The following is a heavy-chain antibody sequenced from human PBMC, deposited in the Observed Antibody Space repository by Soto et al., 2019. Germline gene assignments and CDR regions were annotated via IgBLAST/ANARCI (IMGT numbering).Heavy chain of an antibody. CDR3: AKGPNDYSSYWEYYFDY. CDR2: ISYDGSNK. Sequence: GGSLRLSCAASGFTFSSYGMHWVRQAPGKGLEWVAVISYDGSNKYYADSVKGRFTISRDNSKNTLYLQMNSLRAEDTAVYYCAKGPNDYSSYWEYYFDYWGQGT. D-gene: IGHD4-4*01. J-gene: IGHJ4*02. CDR1: GFTFSSYG. V-gene: IGHV3-30*18.